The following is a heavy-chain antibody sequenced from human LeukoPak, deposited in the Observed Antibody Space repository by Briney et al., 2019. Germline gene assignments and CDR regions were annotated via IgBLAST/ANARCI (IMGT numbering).Heavy chain of an antibody. CDR3: ARQYFRDINWYFDL. Sequence: SETLSLTCTVSGGSISSSSYYWGWIRQPPGKGLEWIGSIFYSGSTYYNPSLKSRVTISVDSSKNQFSLKLSSVTAADTAVYYCARQYFRDINWYFDLWGRGTLVTVSS. J-gene: IGHJ2*01. CDR1: GGSISSSSYY. V-gene: IGHV4-39*01. D-gene: IGHD3-10*01. CDR2: IFYSGST.